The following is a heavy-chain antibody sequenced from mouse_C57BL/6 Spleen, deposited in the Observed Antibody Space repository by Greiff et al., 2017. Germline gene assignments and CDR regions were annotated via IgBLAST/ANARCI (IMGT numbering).Heavy chain of an antibody. CDR2: IYPRSGNT. Sequence: QVQLQQSGAELARPGASVKLSCKASGYTFTSYGISWVKQRTGQGLEWIGEIYPRSGNTYYNEKFKGKDTLTADKSSSTAYMELRSLTSEDSAVYFCARRDYSNYEAMDYWGQGTSVTVSS. J-gene: IGHJ4*01. V-gene: IGHV1-81*01. D-gene: IGHD2-5*01. CDR1: GYTFTSYG. CDR3: ARRDYSNYEAMDY.